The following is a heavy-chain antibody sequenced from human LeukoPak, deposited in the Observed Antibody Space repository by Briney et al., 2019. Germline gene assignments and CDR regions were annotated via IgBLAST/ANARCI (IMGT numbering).Heavy chain of an antibody. CDR3: ARESPDWDAFDI. CDR2: ISYDGSNK. J-gene: IGHJ3*02. CDR1: GFTFSSYG. D-gene: IGHD2-21*01. Sequence: GGSLRLSCAASGFTFSSYGMHWVRQAPGKGLEWVAVISYDGSNKYYADSVKGRFTISRDNSKNTLYLQMNSLRAEDTAVYYCARESPDWDAFDIWGQGTMVTVSS. V-gene: IGHV3-30*03.